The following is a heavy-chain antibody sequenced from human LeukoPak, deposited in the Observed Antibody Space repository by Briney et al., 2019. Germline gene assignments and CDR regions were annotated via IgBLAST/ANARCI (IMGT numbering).Heavy chain of an antibody. V-gene: IGHV4-34*01. Sequence: SETLSLTCAVSGGPFSGYYWSWIRQSSGKGLEWIGEIHNSGTTNYNPSLNSRVTISEDTSKNQFYLNLSSVTAADTAVYYCARRYYYNLGSFPFDFWGQGTLVTVSS. CDR1: GGPFSGYY. CDR3: ARRYYYNLGSFPFDF. J-gene: IGHJ4*02. CDR2: IHNSGTT. D-gene: IGHD3-10*01.